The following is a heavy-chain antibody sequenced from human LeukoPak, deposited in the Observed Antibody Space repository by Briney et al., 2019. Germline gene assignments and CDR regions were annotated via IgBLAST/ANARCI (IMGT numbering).Heavy chain of an antibody. J-gene: IGHJ4*02. CDR1: GFTVSSNY. V-gene: IGHV3-66*02. Sequence: PGGSLRLSCAASGFTVSSNYMSWVRQAPGKGLEWVSVIYSDGSTYYADSVKGRFTISRDNSKNTLYLQMNSLRAEDTAVYYCARDYYGSGGFDYWGQGTLVTVSS. CDR2: IYSDGST. CDR3: ARDYYGSGGFDY. D-gene: IGHD3-10*01.